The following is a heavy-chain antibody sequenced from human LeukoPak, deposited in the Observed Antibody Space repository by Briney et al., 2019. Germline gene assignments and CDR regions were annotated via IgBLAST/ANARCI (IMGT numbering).Heavy chain of an antibody. D-gene: IGHD1-26*01. CDR2: ISGSGGST. V-gene: IGHV3-23*01. Sequence: GGSLRLSCAASGFTFSSYAMSWVRQAPGKGLEWVSGISGSGGSTYYADSVKGRFTISRDNSKNTLYLQMDSLRAEDTAVYYCAKDRSGLELDYWGQGTLVTVSS. J-gene: IGHJ4*02. CDR3: AKDRSGLELDY. CDR1: GFTFSSYA.